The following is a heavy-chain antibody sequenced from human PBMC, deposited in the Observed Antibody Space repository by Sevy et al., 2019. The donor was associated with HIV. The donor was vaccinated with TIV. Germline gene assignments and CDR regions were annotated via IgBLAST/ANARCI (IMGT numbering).Heavy chain of an antibody. J-gene: IGHJ6*02. CDR2: VYYNGPT. Sequence: SETLSLTCTISGDTIVSSGHYWGWIRQTPGKGLEWIGSVYYNGPTYYNPSLKSRLTISIDTSKNQFSLNLNPVTAADTGIYFCAREAGGYDYDYGMDVWGQGTTVTVSS. D-gene: IGHD6-13*01. CDR3: AREAGGYDYDYGMDV. CDR1: GDTIVSSGHY. V-gene: IGHV4-39*01.